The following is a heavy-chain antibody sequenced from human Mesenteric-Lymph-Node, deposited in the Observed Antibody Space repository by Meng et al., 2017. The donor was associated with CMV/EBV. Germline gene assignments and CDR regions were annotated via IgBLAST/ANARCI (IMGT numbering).Heavy chain of an antibody. CDR3: AKRAYFDN. CDR2: ISGSDGSA. V-gene: IGHV3-23*01. J-gene: IGHJ4*02. Sequence: GGSLRLSCAASGFIFSSYAMSWIRQAPGKGLEWVSYISGSDGSAYYADSVRGRFTVSRDISKNTLYLQMNSLRAEDTAIYYCAKRAYFDNWGQGTLVTVSS. CDR1: GFIFSSYA.